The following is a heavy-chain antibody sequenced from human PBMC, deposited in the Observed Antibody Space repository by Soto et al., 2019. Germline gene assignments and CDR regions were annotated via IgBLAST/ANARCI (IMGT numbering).Heavy chain of an antibody. J-gene: IGHJ6*02. CDR1: GYTFTDHY. V-gene: IGHV1-2*02. CDR2: INPNSGGT. D-gene: IGHD2-8*01. CDR3: ASCTNGACFLYGMDV. Sequence: QVQLVQSGAEVKKPGASVKVSCKTSGYTFTDHYMHWVRQAPGQGLEWMGWINPNSGGTNYAQKVQGRVTMTRDTSISTAYMELSRLRSDDTAIYYCASCTNGACFLYGMDVWGQGTTVTVSS.